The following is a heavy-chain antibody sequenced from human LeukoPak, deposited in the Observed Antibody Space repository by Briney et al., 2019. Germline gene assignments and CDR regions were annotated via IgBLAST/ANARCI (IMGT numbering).Heavy chain of an antibody. J-gene: IGHJ4*02. CDR3: ARESGGYSYGPFDY. CDR1: GYNFPDYF. CDR2: INPNTGAI. Sequence: GASVKVSCKASGYNFPDYFMHWVRQAPGQGLEWMGRINPNTGAINYAQKFQGRVTITRDTSASTAYMELSSLRSEDTAVYYCARESGGYSYGPFDYWGQGTLVTVSS. D-gene: IGHD5-18*01. V-gene: IGHV1-2*06.